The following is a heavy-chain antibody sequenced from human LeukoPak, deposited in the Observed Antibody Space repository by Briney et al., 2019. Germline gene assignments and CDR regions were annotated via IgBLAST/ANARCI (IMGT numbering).Heavy chain of an antibody. V-gene: IGHV3-30*02. D-gene: IGHD1-7*01. CDR3: AKDLGITGTGRPGAPY. Sequence: GGSLRLSCAASGFTFSSYGMHWVRQAPGKGLEWVAFIRFDGSNKYYADSVKGRFTISRDNSKNTLYLQMNSLRAEDTAVYYCAKDLGITGTGRPGAPYWGQGTLVTVSS. J-gene: IGHJ4*02. CDR1: GFTFSSYG. CDR2: IRFDGSNK.